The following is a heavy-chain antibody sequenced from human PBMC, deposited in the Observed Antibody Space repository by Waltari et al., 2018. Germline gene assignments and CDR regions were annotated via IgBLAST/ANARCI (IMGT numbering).Heavy chain of an antibody. CDR2: IKQDGSEK. D-gene: IGHD6-13*01. V-gene: IGHV3-7*01. J-gene: IGHJ4*02. Sequence: EVQLVESGGGLVQPGGSLRLSCAASGFTFSSYWMSWVRQAPGKGLEWVANIKQDGSEKYYVDSVKGRFTISRDNAKNSLYLQMNSLRAEDTAVYYCARDRDSSSWPPNFFDYWGQGTLVTVSS. CDR1: GFTFSSYW. CDR3: ARDRDSSSWPPNFFDY.